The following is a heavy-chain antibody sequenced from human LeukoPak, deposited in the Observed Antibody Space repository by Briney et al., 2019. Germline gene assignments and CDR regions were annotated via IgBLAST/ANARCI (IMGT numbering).Heavy chain of an antibody. J-gene: IGHJ4*02. CDR1: GFTFSTYG. D-gene: IGHD3-22*01. V-gene: IGHV3-30*02. CDR2: IRYDGTKK. Sequence: GGSLRLSCAASGFTFSTYGMHWVRQAPGKGLEWVAFIRYDGTKKYYADSLKGRFTISRDNSKNTLYLQMNSLRAEDAAVYYCARAKRGFTMIDWGQGTLVTVSS. CDR3: ARAKRGFTMID.